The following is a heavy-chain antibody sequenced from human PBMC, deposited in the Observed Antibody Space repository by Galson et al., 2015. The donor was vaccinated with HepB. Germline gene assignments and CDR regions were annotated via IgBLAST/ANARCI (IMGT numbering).Heavy chain of an antibody. CDR2: IRSSSSYI. D-gene: IGHD4-17*01. V-gene: IGHV3-21*06. CDR3: ARDRYGDYAFDY. CDR1: GFTFSRYS. J-gene: IGHJ4*02. Sequence: SLRLSCAASGFTFSRYSMNWVRQAPGKGLEWVSSIRSSSSYIYYADSVKGRFTISRDNAKNSLSLQMNSLRAEDTAVYYCARDRYGDYAFDYWGQGTLVTVSS.